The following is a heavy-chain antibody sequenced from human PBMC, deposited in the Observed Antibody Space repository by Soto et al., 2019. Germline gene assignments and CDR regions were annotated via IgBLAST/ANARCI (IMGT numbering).Heavy chain of an antibody. D-gene: IGHD3-10*01. CDR1: VGSISSYY. V-gene: IGHV4-59*08. Sequence: PSETLSLTCTVSVGSISSYYWSWIRQPPGKGLEWIGYVYYSGSTNYNPSLKSRVTISVDTSKNQFSLKLSSVTAADTAVYYCAGAKRETYYYGSGSPTYYYMDVWGKGTTVTVSS. J-gene: IGHJ6*03. CDR3: AGAKRETYYYGSGSPTYYYMDV. CDR2: VYYSGST.